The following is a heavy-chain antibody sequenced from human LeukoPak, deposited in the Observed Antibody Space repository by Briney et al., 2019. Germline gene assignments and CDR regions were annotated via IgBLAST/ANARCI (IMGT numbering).Heavy chain of an antibody. D-gene: IGHD6-13*01. J-gene: IGHJ4*02. V-gene: IGHV3-74*01. CDR3: ASASSHRIAAGGDY. Sequence: GGSLRLSCAASGFTFSNYWMHWDRQAPGKGLVWVSRINSDGSSRNYADSVKGRFTISRDNAKNTLYLQMNSLRAEDTAVYYCASASSHRIAAGGDYWGQGTLVTVSS. CDR2: INSDGSSR. CDR1: GFTFSNYW.